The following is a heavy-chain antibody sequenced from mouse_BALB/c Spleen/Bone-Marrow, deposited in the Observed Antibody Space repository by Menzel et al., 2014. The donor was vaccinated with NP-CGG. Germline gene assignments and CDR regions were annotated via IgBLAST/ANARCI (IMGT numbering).Heavy chain of an antibody. D-gene: IGHD1-1*01. CDR2: IYPGSGNT. Sequence: QVQLQQSGPELVKPGASVKISCKASGYTLXDYYINWVKQKPGQGLEWIGWIYPGSGNTKYNEKFKGKATLTVDTSSSTAYMQLSSLTSEDTAVYFCAREDYYGSSYGFAYWGQGTLVTVSA. V-gene: IGHV1-84*02. J-gene: IGHJ3*01. CDR1: GYTLXDYY. CDR3: AREDYYGSSYGFAY.